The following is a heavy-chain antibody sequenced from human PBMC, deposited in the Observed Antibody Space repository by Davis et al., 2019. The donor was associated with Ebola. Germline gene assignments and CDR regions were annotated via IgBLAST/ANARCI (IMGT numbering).Heavy chain of an antibody. CDR1: GGSISSSSYY. CDR2: IYYSGST. J-gene: IGHJ4*02. Sequence: MPSETLSLTCTVSGGSISSSSYYWGWIRQPPGKGLEWIGSIYYSGSTYYNPSLKSRVTISVDTSKNQFSLKLSSVTAADTAVYYCARLTVWYYYDSSGYYTRENYFDYWGQGTLVTVSS. CDR3: ARLTVWYYYDSSGYYTRENYFDY. D-gene: IGHD3-22*01. V-gene: IGHV4-39*01.